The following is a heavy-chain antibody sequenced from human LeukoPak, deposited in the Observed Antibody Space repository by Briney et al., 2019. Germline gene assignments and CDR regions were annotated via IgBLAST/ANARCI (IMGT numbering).Heavy chain of an antibody. CDR3: ARDTAVATPFDY. CDR2: ISSSSSYI. V-gene: IGHV3-21*01. J-gene: IGHJ4*02. D-gene: IGHD6-19*01. Sequence: GGSLRLSCAASGFTFSSYSMNWVRQAPGKGLEWVSSISSSSSYIYYADSVKGRFTISRDNAKNSLYLRMNSLRAEDTAVYYCARDTAVATPFDYWGQGTLVTVSS. CDR1: GFTFSSYS.